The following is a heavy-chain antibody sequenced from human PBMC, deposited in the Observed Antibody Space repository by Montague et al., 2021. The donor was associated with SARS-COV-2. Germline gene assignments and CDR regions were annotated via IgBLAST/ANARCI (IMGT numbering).Heavy chain of an antibody. CDR3: ATEVVVGHYYYYYGMDV. V-gene: IGHV4-39*01. Sequence: SETLSLTCTVSGGSISSSSYDWGWIRQPPGKGLEWIGSIYYSGSTYYNPSLKSRVTISVDTSKNQFSLKLSSVTAADTAVYYCATEVVVGHYYYYYGMDVWGQGTTVTVSS. J-gene: IGHJ6*02. D-gene: IGHD2-15*01. CDR1: GGSISSSSYD. CDR2: IYYSGST.